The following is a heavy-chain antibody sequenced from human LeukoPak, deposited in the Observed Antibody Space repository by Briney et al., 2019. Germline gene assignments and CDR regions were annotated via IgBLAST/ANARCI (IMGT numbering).Heavy chain of an antibody. CDR3: ARSSRYYDSSGLQAYYFNY. CDR2: IIPILGTA. Sequence: SVKVSCKASGGTFSSYAISWVRQAPGQGLEWMGGIIPILGTANYAQKFQGRVTITADESTSTAYMELSSLRSEDTAVYYCARSSRYYDSSGLQAYYFNYWGQGTLVTVSS. D-gene: IGHD3-22*01. CDR1: GGTFSSYA. V-gene: IGHV1-69*13. J-gene: IGHJ4*02.